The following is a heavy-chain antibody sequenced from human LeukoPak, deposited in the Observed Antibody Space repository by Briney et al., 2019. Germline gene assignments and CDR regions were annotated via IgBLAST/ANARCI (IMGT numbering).Heavy chain of an antibody. D-gene: IGHD3-10*01. CDR3: ARSGRARRGAFDI. CDR2: SSSSGSSGSTI. Sequence: PAGSRRLSCAASGFIFSSSEMNWVRQAPAKGLEGLSYSSSSGSSGSTIYYADSVKGRFTISRDNVKKSVYLRMNSLRAEDTAVYFCARSGRARRGAFDIWGQGTLVSVSS. V-gene: IGHV3-48*03. CDR1: GFIFSSSE. J-gene: IGHJ3*02.